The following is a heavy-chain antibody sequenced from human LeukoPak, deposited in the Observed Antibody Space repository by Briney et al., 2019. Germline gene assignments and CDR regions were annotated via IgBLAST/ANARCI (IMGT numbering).Heavy chain of an antibody. CDR3: CRVLYSDNNNYYDDF. J-gene: IGHJ4*02. D-gene: IGHD3-22*01. CDR2: SRNKVNSYTT. Sequence: PGGSLRLSCAASGFIFSDYYMDWVRQAPGKGLEWVGRSRNKVNSYTTEYAASVKGRFTVSRDASKNSLYLQMDSLKAEDTAVYYCCRVLYSDNNNYYDDFWGQGTLVTVSS. CDR1: GFIFSDYY. V-gene: IGHV3-72*01.